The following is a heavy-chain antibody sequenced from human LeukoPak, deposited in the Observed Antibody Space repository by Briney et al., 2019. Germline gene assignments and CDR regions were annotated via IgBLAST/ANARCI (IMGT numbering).Heavy chain of an antibody. CDR3: ARGGGYCSGGSCKYYYYYMDV. J-gene: IGHJ6*03. Sequence: PSETLSLTCAVYGGSFSGYYWSWIRQPPGKGLEWIGEINHSGSTNYNPSLKSRVTISVDTSKNQFSLKLSSVTAADTAVYYCARGGGYCSGGSCKYYYYYMDVWGKGTTVTVSS. CDR2: INHSGST. D-gene: IGHD2-15*01. V-gene: IGHV4-34*01. CDR1: GGSFSGYY.